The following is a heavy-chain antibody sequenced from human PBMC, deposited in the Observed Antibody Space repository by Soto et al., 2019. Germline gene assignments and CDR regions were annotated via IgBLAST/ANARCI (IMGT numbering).Heavy chain of an antibody. CDR2: IYDTGISGYTPST. CDR3: ARGEDAFFYYGMDV. V-gene: IGHV4-59*01. CDR1: GGSITSSY. Sequence: ASETLSLTCTVSGGSITSSYWSWIRRKPGKGLEWIAYIYDTGISGYTPSTSYNPSLKSRVTMSVDTSKSQFSLKLTSVTAADTAVYYCARGEDAFFYYGMDVWGQGTTVTVSS. J-gene: IGHJ6*02.